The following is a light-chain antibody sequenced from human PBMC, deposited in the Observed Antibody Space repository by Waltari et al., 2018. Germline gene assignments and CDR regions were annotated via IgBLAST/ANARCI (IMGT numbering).Light chain of an antibody. V-gene: IGKV1-39*01. CDR3: QQSNSMPLT. CDR2: DAS. CDR1: QSIGGY. Sequence: DIHMTQSPSSLSASVGDRVTITCRASQSIGGYLNWYQQKPGKAPDLLIYDASSLQSGVPSRFSVSGSGTDFTLTITTLQPEDFATYYCQQSNSMPLTFGGGTKVEIK. J-gene: IGKJ4*01.